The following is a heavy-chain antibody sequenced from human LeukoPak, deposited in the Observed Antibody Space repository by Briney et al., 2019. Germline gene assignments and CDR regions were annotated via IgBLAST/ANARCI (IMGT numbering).Heavy chain of an antibody. CDR2: ISWNSGSI. CDR3: AKETLWFGYAFDI. V-gene: IGHV3-9*01. CDR1: GFTFDDYA. Sequence: PGRSLRLSCAASGFTFDDYAMHWVRQAPGKGLEWVSGISWNSGSIGYADSVKGRFTISRDNAKNSLYLQMNGLRAEDTALYYCAKETLWFGYAFDIWGQGTMVTVSS. J-gene: IGHJ3*02. D-gene: IGHD3-10*01.